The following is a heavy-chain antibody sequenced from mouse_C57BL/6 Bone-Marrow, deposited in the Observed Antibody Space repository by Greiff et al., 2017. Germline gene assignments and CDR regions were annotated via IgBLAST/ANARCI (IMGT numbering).Heavy chain of an antibody. CDR2: IHPNSGST. D-gene: IGHD1-1*01. CDR1: GYTFTSYW. J-gene: IGHJ1*03. CDR3: ARSGIYYYGSWGYFDV. V-gene: IGHV1-64*01. Sequence: QVQLQQPGAELVKPGASVKLSCKASGYTFTSYWMHWVKQRPGQGLEWIGMIHPNSGSTTYNEKFKSKAKLTVDKASSTAYMQLSSLTSEYSAVSYGARSGIYYYGSWGYFDVWGTGTTVTVSS.